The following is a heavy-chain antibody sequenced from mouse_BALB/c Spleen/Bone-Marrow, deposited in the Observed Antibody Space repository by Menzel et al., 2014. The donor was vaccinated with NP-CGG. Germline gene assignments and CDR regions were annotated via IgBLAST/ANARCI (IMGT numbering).Heavy chain of an antibody. J-gene: IGHJ4*01. V-gene: IGHV5-17*02. CDR2: ISSGSSTI. Sequence: EVQLVESGGGLVQPGGSRKVSCAASGFTFSSFGMHWVRQAPEKGLEWVAYISSGSSTIYYADTVKGRFTISRDNPKNTLFLQMTSLMSEDTAMYYCARSTMITTGYYYAMDYWGQGTSVTVSS. D-gene: IGHD2-4*01. CDR3: ARSTMITTGYYYAMDY. CDR1: GFTFSSFG.